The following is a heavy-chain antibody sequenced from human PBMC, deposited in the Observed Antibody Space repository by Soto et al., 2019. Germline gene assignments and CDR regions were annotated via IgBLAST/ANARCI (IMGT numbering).Heavy chain of an antibody. D-gene: IGHD2-15*01. CDR1: GFTFSSYA. V-gene: IGHV3-23*01. CDR2: ISGSGGST. Sequence: GSLRLSCAASGFTFSSYAMSWVRQAPGKGLEWVSAISGSGGSTYYADSVKGRFTISRDNSKNTRYLQMNSLRAEDTAVYYCAKGLTPRYCSGGSCYDYYYYGMDVWGQGTTVT. J-gene: IGHJ6*02. CDR3: AKGLTPRYCSGGSCYDYYYYGMDV.